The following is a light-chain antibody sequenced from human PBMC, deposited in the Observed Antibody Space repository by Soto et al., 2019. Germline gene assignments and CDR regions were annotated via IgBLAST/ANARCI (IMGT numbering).Light chain of an antibody. V-gene: IGKV3-11*01. CDR3: HHRAKWPYT. CDR1: QNVGAY. Sequence: DIVLTQSPATLSLSPGERATLSCRASQNVGAYLLWFQQKPGQPRRLLIYDASNRASGIPARFSGSGSGTDFTLTISRLEPEDFAVYSCHHRAKWPYTFGQGTKLEIK. J-gene: IGKJ2*01. CDR2: DAS.